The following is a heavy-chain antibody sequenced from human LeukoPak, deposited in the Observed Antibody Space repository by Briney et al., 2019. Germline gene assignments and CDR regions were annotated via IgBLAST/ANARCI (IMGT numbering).Heavy chain of an antibody. Sequence: ASVKVSCKASGYTFTSYGISWVRQAPGQGLEWMGWISAYNGNTNYAQNPQGRVTMTTDTSTSTAYMELRSLRSDDTAVYYCARDSVGAGDAFDIWGQGTMVTVSS. D-gene: IGHD1-26*01. CDR2: ISAYNGNT. CDR3: ARDSVGAGDAFDI. J-gene: IGHJ3*02. CDR1: GYTFTSYG. V-gene: IGHV1-18*01.